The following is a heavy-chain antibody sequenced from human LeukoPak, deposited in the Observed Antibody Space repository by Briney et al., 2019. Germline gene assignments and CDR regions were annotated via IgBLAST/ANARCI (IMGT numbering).Heavy chain of an antibody. V-gene: IGHV1-3*01. Sequence: ASVKVSCKASGYTFTSYAMHWVRQAPGQRLEWMGWINAGNGNTKYSQKFQGRVTITRDTPASTAYMELSSLRSEDTAVYYCTLTTVTTKAFDIWGQGTMVTVSS. CDR3: TLTTVTTKAFDI. CDR1: GYTFTSYA. CDR2: INAGNGNT. J-gene: IGHJ3*02. D-gene: IGHD4-11*01.